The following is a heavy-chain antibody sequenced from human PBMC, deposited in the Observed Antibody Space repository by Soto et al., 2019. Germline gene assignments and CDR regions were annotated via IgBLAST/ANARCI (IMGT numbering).Heavy chain of an antibody. Sequence: QVQLVQSGAEVKKPGSSVKVSCKASGGTFSSYTISWVRQAPGQGLEWMGRIIPILGIANYAQKFQGRVTITADKSTSTAYMELSSLRSEDTAVYYCAIGSGSPMGANWFDPWGQGTLVTVSS. V-gene: IGHV1-69*02. D-gene: IGHD3-10*01. J-gene: IGHJ5*02. CDR3: AIGSGSPMGANWFDP. CDR2: IIPILGIA. CDR1: GGTFSSYT.